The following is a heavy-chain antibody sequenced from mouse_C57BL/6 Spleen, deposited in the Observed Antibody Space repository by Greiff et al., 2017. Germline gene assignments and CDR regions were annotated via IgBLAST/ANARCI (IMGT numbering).Heavy chain of an antibody. CDR3: ARYGTGAMDY. CDR1: GYTFTSYW. Sequence: QVQLQQPGAELVKPGASVKLSCKASGYTFTSYWMHWVKQRPGQGLEWIGMIHPNSCSTNYNEKFKSKATLTVDKSSSTAYMQLSSLTSEDSAVYYCARYGTGAMDYWGQGTSVTVSS. V-gene: IGHV1-64*01. D-gene: IGHD4-1*01. J-gene: IGHJ4*01. CDR2: IHPNSCST.